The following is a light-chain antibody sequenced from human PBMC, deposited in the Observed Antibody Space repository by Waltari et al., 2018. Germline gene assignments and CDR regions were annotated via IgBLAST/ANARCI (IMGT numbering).Light chain of an antibody. V-gene: IGKV2-28*01. Sequence: DIVMTQSPLSLAVTPGELASISCRSSQSLLQSNGYKYLDWYLQKPGQSPQLLIYLGSNRASGVPDRFSGSGSGTDFTLKISRVEAEDVGIYFCMQGLQTPTFGQGTRLEIK. J-gene: IGKJ5*01. CDR3: MQGLQTPT. CDR2: LGS. CDR1: QSLLQSNGYKY.